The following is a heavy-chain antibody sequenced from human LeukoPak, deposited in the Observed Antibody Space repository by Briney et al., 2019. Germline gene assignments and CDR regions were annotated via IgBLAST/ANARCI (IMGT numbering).Heavy chain of an antibody. D-gene: IGHD1-26*01. V-gene: IGHV1-3*01. CDR2: INAGNGNT. CDR3: ARDLLPRWELHDAFDI. CDR1: GYTFTSYY. Sequence: GASVKVSCKASGYTFTSYYMHWVRQAPGQRLEWMGWINAGNGNTKYSQKFQGRVTIARDTSASTAYMELSSLRSEDTAVYYCARDLLPRWELHDAFDIWGQGTMVTVSS. J-gene: IGHJ3*02.